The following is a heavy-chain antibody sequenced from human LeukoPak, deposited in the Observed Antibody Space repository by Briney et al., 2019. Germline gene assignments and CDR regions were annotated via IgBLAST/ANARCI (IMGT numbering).Heavy chain of an antibody. V-gene: IGHV4-39*01. Sequence: SETLSLTCTVSGGSISSSSYYWGWIRQPPGTGLEWIGSIYYSGSTYYNPSLKSRVTISVDTSKNQFSLKLSSVTAADTAVYYCATGYSSSWYLVGGFDYWGQGTLVTVSS. CDR3: ATGYSSSWYLVGGFDY. J-gene: IGHJ4*02. CDR1: GGSISSSSYY. CDR2: IYYSGST. D-gene: IGHD6-13*01.